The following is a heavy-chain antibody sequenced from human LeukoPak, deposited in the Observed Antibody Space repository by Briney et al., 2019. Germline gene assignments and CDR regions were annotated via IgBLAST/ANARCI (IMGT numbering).Heavy chain of an antibody. D-gene: IGHD4-17*01. CDR3: ARERTVTQRPLDY. Sequence: ASVKVSCKASGYTFTGYYMHWVRQAPGQGLEWMGWINPNSGGTNYAQKFQGRVTKTRDTSISTAYMELSRLRSDDTAVYYCARERTVTQRPLDYWGQGTLVTVSS. V-gene: IGHV1-2*02. J-gene: IGHJ4*02. CDR1: GYTFTGYY. CDR2: INPNSGGT.